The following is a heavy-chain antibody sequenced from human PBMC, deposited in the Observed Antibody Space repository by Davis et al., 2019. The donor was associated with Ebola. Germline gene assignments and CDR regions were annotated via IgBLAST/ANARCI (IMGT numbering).Heavy chain of an antibody. CDR1: VYTLTELP. CDR3: AVGRQDGSFDY. CDR2: FDPIYGET. D-gene: IGHD3-10*01. J-gene: IGHJ4*02. Sequence: SVPVSRMVSVYTLTELPMHWVRQAPGKGLEWMGRFDPIYGETIYAQKFQGRLTLTDDTSADTAYMELSSLKSKDTAVYYCAVGRQDGSFDYWGQGTLVTVSS. V-gene: IGHV1-24*01.